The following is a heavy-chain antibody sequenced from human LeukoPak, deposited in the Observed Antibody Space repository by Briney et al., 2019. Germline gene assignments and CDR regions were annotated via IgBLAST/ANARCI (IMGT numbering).Heavy chain of an antibody. J-gene: IGHJ6*03. CDR2: INHSGST. CDR1: GGSFSGYF. Sequence: SETQSLTCAVYGGSFSGYFWSWFRQPPGKGLEWIGEINHSGSTNYNPSLKSRVTISVDTSKNQFSLKLRSVTAADTAVYYCARGSSGYSSSFYYYYYMDVWGKGTTVTVSS. CDR3: ARGSSGYSSSFYYYYYMDV. D-gene: IGHD6-13*01. V-gene: IGHV4-34*01.